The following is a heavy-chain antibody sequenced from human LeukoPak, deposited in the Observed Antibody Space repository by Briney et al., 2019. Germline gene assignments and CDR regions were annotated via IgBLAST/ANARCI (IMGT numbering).Heavy chain of an antibody. J-gene: IGHJ6*02. CDR2: ISSSGSTI. CDR1: GFTFSDYD. Sequence: GGSLRLSCAASGFTFSDYDMSWIRQAPGKGLEWVSYISSSGSTIYYADSVKGRFTISRDNAKNSLYLKMNSLRAADTAVYYCARVGVVSSSSPILYGMDVWGQGTTVTVSS. D-gene: IGHD6-13*01. V-gene: IGHV3-11*01. CDR3: ARVGVVSSSSPILYGMDV.